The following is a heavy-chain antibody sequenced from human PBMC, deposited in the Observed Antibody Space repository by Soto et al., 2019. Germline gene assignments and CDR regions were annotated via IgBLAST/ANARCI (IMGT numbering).Heavy chain of an antibody. Sequence: GGSLRLSCAASGFTFSTYSINWVRQAPGKGLEWISYISDNSSVIYYADTVKGRFTISRDNAKNSLYLQMNSLRDEDTAVYYCARDRDAYCSKGICSGPYFDYWGQGTLVTVSS. V-gene: IGHV3-48*02. CDR2: ISDNSSVI. CDR1: GFTFSTYS. J-gene: IGHJ4*02. D-gene: IGHD2-8*01. CDR3: ARDRDAYCSKGICSGPYFDY.